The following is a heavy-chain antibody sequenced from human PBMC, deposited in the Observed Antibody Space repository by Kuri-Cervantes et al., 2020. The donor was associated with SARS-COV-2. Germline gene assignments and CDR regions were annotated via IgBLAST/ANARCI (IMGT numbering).Heavy chain of an antibody. V-gene: IGHV3-23*01. D-gene: IGHD2-2*01. CDR2: IGGSGGNT. CDR1: GFPFSDYA. J-gene: IGHJ5*02. CDR3: AKAGGIEIPAATNWFDP. Sequence: GESLKISCEVSGFPFSDYAMSWVRQAPGKGLEWVSGIGGSGGNTYYADSVKGRFTISRDNSKNTLYLQMTSLSAGDTAIYYCAKAGGIEIPAATNWFDPWGRGTLVTVSS.